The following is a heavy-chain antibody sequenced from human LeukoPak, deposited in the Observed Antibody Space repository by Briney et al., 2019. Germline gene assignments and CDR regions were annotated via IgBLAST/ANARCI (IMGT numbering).Heavy chain of an antibody. V-gene: IGHV4-34*01. J-gene: IGHJ4*02. D-gene: IGHD3-10*01. Sequence: SETLSLTCAVYGGSFSGYYWNWIRQPPGKGLEWIGEINHNGSTNYNQSLTSRGTISVDTAKNQFSLKLSSVTAADTAVYYGASRAVYYGSGSYSNYWGQGTLVTVSS. CDR1: GGSFSGYY. CDR3: ASRAVYYGSGSYSNY. CDR2: INHNGST.